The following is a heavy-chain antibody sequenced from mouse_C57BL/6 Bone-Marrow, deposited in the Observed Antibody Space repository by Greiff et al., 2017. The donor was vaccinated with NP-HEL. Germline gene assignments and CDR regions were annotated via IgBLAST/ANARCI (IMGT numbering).Heavy chain of an antibody. CDR3: ATYYTYWYFDV. CDR2: INPSSGYT. Sequence: QVHVKQSGAELARPGASVKMSCKASGYTFTSYTMHWVKQRPGQGLEWIGYINPSSGYTKYNQKFKDKATLTADKSSSTAYMQLSSLTSEDSAVYYCATYYTYWYFDVWGTGTTVTVSS. D-gene: IGHD1-1*01. CDR1: GYTFTSYT. V-gene: IGHV1-4*01. J-gene: IGHJ1*03.